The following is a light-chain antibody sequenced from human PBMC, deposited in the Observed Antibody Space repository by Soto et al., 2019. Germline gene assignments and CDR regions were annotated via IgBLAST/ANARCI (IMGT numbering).Light chain of an antibody. CDR2: LNNDGSH. V-gene: IGLV4-69*01. CDR1: SGHSNYA. CDR3: QTWGPGIRV. J-gene: IGLJ3*02. Sequence: QSVLTQSPSASASLGASVKLTCTLSSGHSNYAIAWHQQQPEKGPRYLMKLNNDGSHSKGDGIPDRFLGSSSGAERYLTISSLQSEDEADYYCQTWGPGIRVFGGGTKLTVL.